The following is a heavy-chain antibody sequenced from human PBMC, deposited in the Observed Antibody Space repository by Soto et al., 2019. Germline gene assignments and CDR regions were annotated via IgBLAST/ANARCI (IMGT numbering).Heavy chain of an antibody. CDR1: GYAFGGYA. Sequence: QVQLVQSEAELKKPGASVKVSCKASGYAFGGYAMSWVRQAPGQWLEWLGWVSAYTGHTDYAQKFQGRVSKTTDTSTSTAYMELRSLTHDDTAVYYCARPSGSYGEYAWSVPYWGQGNLVPGSS. J-gene: IGHJ4*02. CDR3: ARPSGSYGEYAWSVPY. CDR2: VSAYTGHT. D-gene: IGHD3-16*01. V-gene: IGHV1-18*04.